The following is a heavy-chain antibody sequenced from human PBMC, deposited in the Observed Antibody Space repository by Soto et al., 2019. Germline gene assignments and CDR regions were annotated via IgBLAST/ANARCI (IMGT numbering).Heavy chain of an antibody. D-gene: IGHD3-3*01. CDR3: AIPYSFITIFGVVENWFDP. CDR1: GYTFTSYD. CDR2: MNPNSGNT. J-gene: IGHJ5*02. Sequence: ASVKVSCKASGYTFTSYDINWVRQATGQGLEWMGWMNPNSGNTGYAQKFQGRVTMTRNTSISTAYMELSSLRSEDTAVYYCAIPYSFITIFGVVENWFDPWGQGTLVTVSS. V-gene: IGHV1-8*01.